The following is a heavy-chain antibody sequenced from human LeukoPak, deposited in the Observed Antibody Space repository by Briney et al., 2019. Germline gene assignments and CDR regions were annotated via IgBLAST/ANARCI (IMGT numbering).Heavy chain of an antibody. V-gene: IGHV4-39*01. D-gene: IGHD3-10*01. CDR2: IYYSGST. J-gene: IGHJ3*02. Sequence: SETLSLTCTVSGGSISSSSYYWGWIRQPPGKGLEWLGSIYYSGSTYYNPSLKSRVTISVDTSKNQFSLKLSSVTAADTAVYYCARFRRYYGSGTAGRYAFDIWGQGTMVTVSS. CDR1: GGSISSSSYY. CDR3: ARFRRYYGSGTAGRYAFDI.